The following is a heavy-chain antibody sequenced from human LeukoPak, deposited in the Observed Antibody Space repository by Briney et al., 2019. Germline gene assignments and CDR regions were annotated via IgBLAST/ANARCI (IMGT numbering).Heavy chain of an antibody. CDR1: GYTFTSYA. Sequence: ASVKVSCKASGYTFTSYAMHWVRQAPGQRLEWMGWINAGNGNTKYSQEFQGRVTMTRNTSISTAYMELSSLRSEDTAVYYCARVVRRHQSSSFGYWGQGTLVTVSS. D-gene: IGHD6-13*01. J-gene: IGHJ4*02. CDR3: ARVVRRHQSSSFGY. CDR2: INAGNGNT. V-gene: IGHV1-3*03.